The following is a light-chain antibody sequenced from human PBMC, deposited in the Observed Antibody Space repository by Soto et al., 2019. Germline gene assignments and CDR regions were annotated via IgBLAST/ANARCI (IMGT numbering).Light chain of an antibody. CDR2: QVN. CDR3: SSFAGSYSPYV. J-gene: IGLJ1*01. Sequence: QSVLTQPPSASGTPGQRVTISCTGTSSDIGVYDFVSWYQQHPGKAPKVIIYQVNKRPSGVPDRFSGSKSGNTASLTVSGLRPEDEADYFCSSFAGSYSPYVFGTGTKLTVL. V-gene: IGLV2-8*01. CDR1: SSDIGVYDF.